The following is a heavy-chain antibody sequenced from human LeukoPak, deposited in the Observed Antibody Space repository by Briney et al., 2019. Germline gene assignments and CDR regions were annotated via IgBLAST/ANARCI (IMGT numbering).Heavy chain of an antibody. CDR2: MNPNSGKT. V-gene: IGHV1-8*01. D-gene: IGHD2-2*01. J-gene: IGHJ6*03. Sequence: GASLKVSCKASGYSFSSYSINWVRHGNGPGHGRVGWMNPNSGKTGYAQQFQGRLTMTRNTSIRTAYMELSSLRSEDTAVYYCARGPTQVVVLGYYYMDVWGKGTTVTVSS. CDR1: GYSFSSYS. CDR3: ARGPTQVVVLGYYYMDV.